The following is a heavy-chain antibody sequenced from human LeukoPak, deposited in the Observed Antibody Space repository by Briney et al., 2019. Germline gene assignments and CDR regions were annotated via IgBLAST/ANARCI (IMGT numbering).Heavy chain of an antibody. J-gene: IGHJ6*02. V-gene: IGHV4-34*01. CDR1: GGSFSGYY. Sequence: SETLSLTCAVYGGSFSGYYWSWIRQPPGKGLEWIGEINHSGSTNYNPSLKSRVTISVDTSKNQFSLKLSSVAAADTAVYYCARDRWYSSSPYYYYGMDAWGQGTTVTVSS. D-gene: IGHD6-6*01. CDR2: INHSGST. CDR3: ARDRWYSSSPYYYYGMDA.